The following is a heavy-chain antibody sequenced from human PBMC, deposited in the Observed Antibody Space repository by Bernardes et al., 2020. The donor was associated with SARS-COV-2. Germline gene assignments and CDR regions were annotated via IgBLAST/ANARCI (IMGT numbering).Heavy chain of an antibody. CDR1: GYTFTDYH. D-gene: IGHD6-13*01. J-gene: IGHJ3*02. V-gene: IGHV1-2*02. Sequence: ASMKVSCKASGYTFTDYHIHWVRQAPGQGLEWMGWVYPKSGDTSFAQNFQGRVTMTRDTSVSTAYMELSRLGFDDTAVYYCASVTWSSHDGFDIWGQGTVVTVSS. CDR3: ASVTWSSHDGFDI. CDR2: VYPKSGDT.